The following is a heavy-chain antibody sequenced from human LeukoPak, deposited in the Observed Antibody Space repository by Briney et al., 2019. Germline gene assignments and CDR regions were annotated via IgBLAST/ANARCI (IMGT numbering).Heavy chain of an antibody. D-gene: IGHD4-17*01. Sequence: PGRSLRLSCAASGFTFSSYWMSWVRQAPGKGLEWVANIKQDGSEKYYVDSVKGRFTISRDNAKNSLYLQMNSLRAEDTAVYYCASFTYGDYPFDYWGQGTLVTVSS. V-gene: IGHV3-7*01. CDR1: GFTFSSYW. J-gene: IGHJ4*02. CDR3: ASFTYGDYPFDY. CDR2: IKQDGSEK.